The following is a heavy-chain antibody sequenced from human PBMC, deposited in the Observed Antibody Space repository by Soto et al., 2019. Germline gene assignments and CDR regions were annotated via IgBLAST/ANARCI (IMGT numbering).Heavy chain of an antibody. J-gene: IGHJ4*02. CDR3: AKDWEFDWPNYYFDY. D-gene: IGHD3-9*01. Sequence: GGSRRLSCAASGFTFSSYAMSWDRQAPGKGLEWVSAISGDGSSTYFADSGKGRFTISRDNSKNTLYLQMNSLRAEDTAVYYCAKDWEFDWPNYYFDYWGQGTLGTFSS. V-gene: IGHV3-23*01. CDR2: ISGDGSST. CDR1: GFTFSSYA.